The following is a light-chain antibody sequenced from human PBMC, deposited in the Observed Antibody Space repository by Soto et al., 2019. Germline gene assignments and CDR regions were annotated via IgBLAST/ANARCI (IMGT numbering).Light chain of an antibody. Sequence: EIVLSQSPGTLSLSTGERATLSCRASQSVSSSYLAWYQQKPGQAPRLLIYAASTRATGFPARFSGSGSGTEFTLTISSLQSEDFAVYYCQQYKDWPLTFGGGTKVDIK. CDR3: QQYKDWPLT. J-gene: IGKJ4*01. V-gene: IGKV3-15*01. CDR2: AAS. CDR1: QSVSSSY.